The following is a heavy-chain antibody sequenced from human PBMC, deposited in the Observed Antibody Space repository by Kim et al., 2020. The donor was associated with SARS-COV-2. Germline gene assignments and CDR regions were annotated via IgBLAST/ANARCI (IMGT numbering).Heavy chain of an antibody. CDR3: AVPQVSSGWHYGMDV. Sequence: SVKVSCKASGGTFSSYAISWVRQAPGQGLEWMGGIIPIFGTANYAQKFQGRVTITADESTSTAYMELSSLRSEDTAVYYCAVPQVSSGWHYGMDVWGQGTTVTVSS. V-gene: IGHV1-69*13. J-gene: IGHJ6*02. CDR2: IIPIFGTA. D-gene: IGHD6-19*01. CDR1: GGTFSSYA.